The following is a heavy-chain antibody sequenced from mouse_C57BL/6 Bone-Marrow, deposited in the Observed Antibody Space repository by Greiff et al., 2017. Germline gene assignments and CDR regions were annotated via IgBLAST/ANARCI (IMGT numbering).Heavy chain of an antibody. V-gene: IGHV2-9-1*01. CDR1: GFSLTSYA. CDR3: ARNLFYAMDY. J-gene: IGHJ4*01. Sequence: VQLQQSGPGLVAPSQSLSITCTVSGFSLTSYAISWVRQPPGQGLEWLGVIWTGGGTNYTSALNSRLSISKDNSKSQVFLKMNSLQTDDTARYYCARNLFYAMDYWGQGTSVTVSS. CDR2: IWTGGGT.